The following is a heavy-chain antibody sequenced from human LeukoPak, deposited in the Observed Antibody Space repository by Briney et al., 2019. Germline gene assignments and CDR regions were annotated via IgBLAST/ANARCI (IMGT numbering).Heavy chain of an antibody. J-gene: IGHJ6*02. CDR1: GFTFSSYW. D-gene: IGHD4-17*01. CDR3: ARPRDTVTTFGWFYYYYGMDV. Sequence: GGSLRLSCAASGFTFSSYWMSWVRQAPGKGLEWVANIKQDGSEKYYVDSVKGRFTISRDNAKNSLYLQMNSLRAEDTAVYYCARPRDTVTTFGWFYYYYGMDVWGQGTTVTASS. CDR2: IKQDGSEK. V-gene: IGHV3-7*01.